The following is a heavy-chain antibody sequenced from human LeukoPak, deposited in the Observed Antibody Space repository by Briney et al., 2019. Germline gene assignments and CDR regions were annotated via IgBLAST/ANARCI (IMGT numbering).Heavy chain of an antibody. CDR2: IYHSGST. D-gene: IGHD2-2*01. Sequence: SETLSLTCTVSGYSISSGYYWGWIRQPPGKGLEWIGSIYHSGSTYYNPSLKSRVTISVDTSKNQFSLKLSSVTAADTAVYYCARSIVVVPAASDAFDIWGQGTMVTVSS. CDR1: GYSISSGYY. V-gene: IGHV4-38-2*02. CDR3: ARSIVVVPAASDAFDI. J-gene: IGHJ3*02.